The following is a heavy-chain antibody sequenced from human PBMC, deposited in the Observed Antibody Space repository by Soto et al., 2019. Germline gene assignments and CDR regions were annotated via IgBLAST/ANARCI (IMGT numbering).Heavy chain of an antibody. V-gene: IGHV1-69*01. Sequence: QVQLVQSGAEVKKPGSSVKVSCKASGGTFSSYAISWVRQAPGQGLEWMGGIIPIFGTANYAQKFKGRITITADESTSTAYMELSSLRSEDTAVYYCARNIVATLDLTYYFDYWGQGTLVTVSS. D-gene: IGHD5-12*01. CDR1: GGTFSSYA. J-gene: IGHJ4*02. CDR2: IIPIFGTA. CDR3: ARNIVATLDLTYYFDY.